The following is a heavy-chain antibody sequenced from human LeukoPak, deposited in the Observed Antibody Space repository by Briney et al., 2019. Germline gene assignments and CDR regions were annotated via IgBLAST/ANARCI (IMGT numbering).Heavy chain of an antibody. Sequence: PSETLSLTCAVYGGSFSGYYWSWIRQPPGKGLEWIGEMNHGGGTNYNPSLKTRVTISVDTSKNQFSLKLSSVTAADTAVYYCARDACGGDCYSGWYFDLWGRGTLVTVSS. V-gene: IGHV4-34*01. CDR2: MNHGGGT. J-gene: IGHJ2*01. CDR1: GGSFSGYY. CDR3: ARDACGGDCYSGWYFDL. D-gene: IGHD2-21*02.